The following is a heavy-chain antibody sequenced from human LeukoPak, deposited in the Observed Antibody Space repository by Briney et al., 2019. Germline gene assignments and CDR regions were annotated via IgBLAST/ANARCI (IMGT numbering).Heavy chain of an antibody. CDR1: GFTFSSYG. CDR2: ISYDGSNK. V-gene: IGHV3-30*18. CDR3: AKQSTELWVGELHGTYFDY. Sequence: GGSLRLSCAASGFTFSSYGMHWVRQAPGKGLEWVAVISYDGSNKYYADSVKGRFTISRDNSKNTVYLQMNSLRAEDTAVYYCAKQSTELWVGELHGTYFDYWGQGTLVTVSS. D-gene: IGHD3-10*01. J-gene: IGHJ4*02.